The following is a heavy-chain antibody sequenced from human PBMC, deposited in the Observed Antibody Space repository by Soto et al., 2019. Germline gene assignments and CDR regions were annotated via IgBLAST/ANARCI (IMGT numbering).Heavy chain of an antibody. D-gene: IGHD3-3*01. Sequence: EVQLVESGGGLVQPGGSLRLSCAASGFTFSSYWMSWVRQAPGKGLEWVANIKQDGSEKYYVDSVKGRFTISRDNAKNSLYLQMNSLRAEDTAVYYCARDRGFLEWLSYGYFDYWGQGTLVTVSS. V-gene: IGHV3-7*01. CDR1: GFTFSSYW. CDR2: IKQDGSEK. CDR3: ARDRGFLEWLSYGYFDY. J-gene: IGHJ4*02.